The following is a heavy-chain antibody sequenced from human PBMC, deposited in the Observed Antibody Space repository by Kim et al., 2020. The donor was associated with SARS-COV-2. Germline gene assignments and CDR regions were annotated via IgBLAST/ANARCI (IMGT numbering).Heavy chain of an antibody. CDR3: TRVPGTKLAFWDGFDI. D-gene: IGHD1-1*01. V-gene: IGHV3-73*01. J-gene: IGHJ3*02. Sequence: GGSLRLSCGASGFTISDSAMHWVRRASGKGLEWVGRIRSKVNGYATAYSSSVRGRFTISRDDSRNKAYLQMNRLKTEDTAVYYCTRVPGTKLAFWDGFDIWGQGTMVAVSS. CDR1: GFTISDSA. CDR2: IRSKVNGYAT.